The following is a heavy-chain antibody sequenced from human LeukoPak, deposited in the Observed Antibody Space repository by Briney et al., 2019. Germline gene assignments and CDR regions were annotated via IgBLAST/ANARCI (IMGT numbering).Heavy chain of an antibody. Sequence: SETLSLTCTVSGYSISSGYYWGWSRQPPGKGLEWIGSIYHSGSTYYNPSLKSRVTISVHTSKNQFSLKLSSVTAADTAVYYCARDSRGYVPNFDYWGQGTLVTVSS. CDR3: ARDSRGYVPNFDY. D-gene: IGHD5-12*01. V-gene: IGHV4-38-2*02. J-gene: IGHJ4*02. CDR1: GYSISSGYY. CDR2: IYHSGST.